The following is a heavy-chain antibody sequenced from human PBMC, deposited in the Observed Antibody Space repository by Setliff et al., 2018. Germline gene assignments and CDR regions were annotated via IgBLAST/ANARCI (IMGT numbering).Heavy chain of an antibody. CDR3: AGVGGNIAAAAPVYTYYFDY. CDR1: GGSISSGSYY. CDR2: IYTSGST. Sequence: SETLSLTCTVSGGSISSGSYYWSWIRQPAGKGLEWIGHIYTSGSTNYNPSLKSRVTISVDTSKNQFSLKLSSVTAADTAVYYCAGVGGNIAAAAPVYTYYFDYWGQGTLVTVSS. V-gene: IGHV4-61*09. D-gene: IGHD6-13*01. J-gene: IGHJ4*02.